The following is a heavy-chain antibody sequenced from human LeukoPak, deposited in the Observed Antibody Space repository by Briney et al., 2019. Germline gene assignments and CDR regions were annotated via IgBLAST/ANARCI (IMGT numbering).Heavy chain of an antibody. CDR3: TRERLSPGKGFDH. V-gene: IGHV1-2*02. Sequence: ASVRVSCKSSGYTFIGYYMNWVRQAPGRGGEWMGWINPDNGAINYAQKFQGRVTMTRHTSINTVYMELSRLGSDDTAVYYCTRERLSPGKGFDHWGQGTLVTVSS. CDR2: INPDNGAI. CDR1: GYTFIGYY. D-gene: IGHD4-23*01. J-gene: IGHJ4*02.